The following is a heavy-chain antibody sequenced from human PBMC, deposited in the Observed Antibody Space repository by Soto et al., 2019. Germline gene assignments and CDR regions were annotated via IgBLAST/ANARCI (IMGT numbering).Heavy chain of an antibody. J-gene: IGHJ6*02. CDR3: ARGMGAVNTFYFYYRMDV. CDR1: GGSFSGYH. D-gene: IGHD4-4*01. CDR2: INPSGST. Sequence: SETLSLTCAVYGGSFSGYHWSWIRQPPGKGLEWIGEINPSGSTNYNPSLKSRVTISVDTSKKQFSLKLSSVTAADTAVYYCARGMGAVNTFYFYYRMDVWGQGTTVTVSS. V-gene: IGHV4-34*01.